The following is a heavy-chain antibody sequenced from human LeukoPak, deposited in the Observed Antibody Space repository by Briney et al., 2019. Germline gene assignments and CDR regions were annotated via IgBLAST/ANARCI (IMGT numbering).Heavy chain of an antibody. D-gene: IGHD6-13*01. V-gene: IGHV4-34*01. CDR3: ARGREYSSSWYVTQRPVVQDY. Sequence: PSETLSLTCAVYGGSFSGYYWSWIRQPPGKGLEWIGEINHSGRTNYNPSLKSRVTISVDTSKDQFSLKLSSVTAADTAVYYCARGREYSSSWYVTQRPVVQDYWGQGTLVTVSS. CDR1: GGSFSGYY. CDR2: INHSGRT. J-gene: IGHJ4*02.